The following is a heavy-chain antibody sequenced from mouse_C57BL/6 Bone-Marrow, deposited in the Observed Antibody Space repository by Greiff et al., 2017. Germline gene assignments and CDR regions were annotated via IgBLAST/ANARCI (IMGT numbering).Heavy chain of an antibody. J-gene: IGHJ2*01. CDR1: GYTFTSYT. CDR3: ARLPYFDY. CDR2: INPSSGYT. V-gene: IGHV1-4*01. Sequence: QVQLQQSGAELARPGASVKMSCKASGYTFTSYTMYWVKQRPGQGLEWIGYINPSSGYTKYNQKFKDKATLTADKSSSTAYMQLSTLTSEDSAVYNSARLPYFDYWGQGTTLTVSS.